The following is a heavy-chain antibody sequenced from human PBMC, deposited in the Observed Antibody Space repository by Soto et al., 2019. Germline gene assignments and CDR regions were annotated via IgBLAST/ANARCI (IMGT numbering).Heavy chain of an antibody. CDR1: GFTFSSYA. CDR3: ARDPSGSYVDY. D-gene: IGHD1-26*01. CDR2: ISYDGSNK. Sequence: SLRLSCAASGFTFSSYAMHWVRQAPGKGLEWVAVISYDGSNKYYADSVKGRFTISRDNSKNTLYLQMNSLRAEDTAVYYCARDPSGSYVDYWGQGTLVTVSS. V-gene: IGHV3-30-3*01. J-gene: IGHJ4*02.